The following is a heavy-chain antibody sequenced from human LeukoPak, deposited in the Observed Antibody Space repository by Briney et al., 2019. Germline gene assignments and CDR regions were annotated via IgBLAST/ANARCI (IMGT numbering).Heavy chain of an antibody. Sequence: ASVKVSCKASGYTFTSYYMRWVRQAPGQGLEWMGIINPSGGSTSYAQKFQGRVTMTRDTSTSTVYMELSSLRSEDTAVYYCARGDYGDYTGDAFDIWGQGTMVTVSS. CDR2: INPSGGST. CDR3: ARGDYGDYTGDAFDI. D-gene: IGHD4-17*01. V-gene: IGHV1-46*01. J-gene: IGHJ3*02. CDR1: GYTFTSYY.